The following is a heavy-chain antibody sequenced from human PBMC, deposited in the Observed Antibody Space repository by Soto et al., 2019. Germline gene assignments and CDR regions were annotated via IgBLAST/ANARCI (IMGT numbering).Heavy chain of an antibody. CDR1: GFTFSSYG. J-gene: IGHJ6*03. CDR2: IWYDGSNK. Sequence: QVQLVESGGGVVQPGRSLRLSCAASGFTFSSYGMHWVRQAPGKGLEWVAVIWYDGSNKYYADSVKGRFTISRDNSKNTLYLQMNSLRAEDAAVYYCARDGGSGESGYMDVWGKGTTVTVSS. V-gene: IGHV3-33*01. D-gene: IGHD3-10*01. CDR3: ARDGGSGESGYMDV.